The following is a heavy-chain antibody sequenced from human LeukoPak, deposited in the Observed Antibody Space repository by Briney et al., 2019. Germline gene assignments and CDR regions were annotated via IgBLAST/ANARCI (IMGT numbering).Heavy chain of an antibody. CDR1: GYSISSGYY. CDR3: ASLPLGD. V-gene: IGHV4-38-2*01. Sequence: PSETLSLTCDVSGYSISSGYYWGWIRPPPGKGLEWIGSIYHSGSTYYNPSLNSRVTISVDTSKNQFSLKLSSVTAADTAVYYCASLPLGDWGQGTLVTVSS. CDR2: IYHSGST. J-gene: IGHJ4*02.